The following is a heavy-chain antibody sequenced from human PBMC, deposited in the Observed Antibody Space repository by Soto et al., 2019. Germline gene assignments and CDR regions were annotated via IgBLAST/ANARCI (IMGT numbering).Heavy chain of an antibody. CDR1: GFSLTTSGVG. V-gene: IGHV2-5*02. J-gene: IGHJ6*02. Sequence: QITLKESGPTLVKPTQTLTLTCTFSGFSLTTSGVGVGWIRQPPGKALEWLAFIYWDDDKRYSPSLKTRLTIIKDTSKNQVVLTVTNMDPVDTATYCCAHRRLGSPTGAMDVWGQGTTVTVSS. CDR3: AHRRLGSPTGAMDV. D-gene: IGHD1-26*01. CDR2: IYWDDDK.